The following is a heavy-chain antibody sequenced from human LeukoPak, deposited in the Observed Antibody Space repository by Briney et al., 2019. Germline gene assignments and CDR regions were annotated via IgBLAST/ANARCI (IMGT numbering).Heavy chain of an antibody. D-gene: IGHD3-22*01. Sequence: GGSLRLSCAASGFTFDDYAMHWVRQAPGKGLEWVSGISWNSGSIGYADSVKGRFTISRDNAKNSLYLQMNSLRAEDTALYYCARSIKVHSSGYGYWGQGTLVTVSS. J-gene: IGHJ4*02. CDR3: ARSIKVHSSGYGY. V-gene: IGHV3-9*01. CDR2: ISWNSGSI. CDR1: GFTFDDYA.